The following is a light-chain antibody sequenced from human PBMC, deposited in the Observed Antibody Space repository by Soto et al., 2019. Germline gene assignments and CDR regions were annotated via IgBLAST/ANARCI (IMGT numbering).Light chain of an antibody. CDR1: SSDDGGYNY. CDR2: EVT. J-gene: IGLJ3*02. Sequence: QSALTQPASVSGSPGQSITISCTGTSSDDGGYNYVSWYQQHPGKAPKLIIYEVTHRPSGVSSRFYGSRSGNTASLTISGLQAEDEADYYCKSRTTRNTLVFGGGTKVTVL. CDR3: KSRTTRNTLV. V-gene: IGLV2-14*01.